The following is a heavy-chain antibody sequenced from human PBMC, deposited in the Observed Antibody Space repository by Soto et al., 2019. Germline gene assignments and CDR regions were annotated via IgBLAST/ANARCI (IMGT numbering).Heavy chain of an antibody. Sequence: GGSLRLSCAASGFTFNSYTMAWVRQAPGKGLEWVSSISGSGGSPSYADSVQGRFTISRDNSRNTLSLQMNSLRAEDTATYYSATATCRGNPCYVPDYWGPGSLVTASS. CDR2: ISGSGGSP. CDR1: GFTFNSYT. V-gene: IGHV3-23*01. J-gene: IGHJ4*01. CDR3: ATATCRGNPCYVPDY. D-gene: IGHD2-15*01.